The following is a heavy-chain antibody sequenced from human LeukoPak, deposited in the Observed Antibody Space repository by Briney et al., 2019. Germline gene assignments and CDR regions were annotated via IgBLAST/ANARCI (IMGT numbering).Heavy chain of an antibody. V-gene: IGHV3-23*01. CDR2: ISGSGGST. Sequence: GGSLRLSCAASGLTFSSFAMTWVRQAPGKGLEWVSVISGSGGSTNYADSVKGRFAISRDNSKNTVYLQMNSLRGEDTAVYYCARDRSSGWSYPNRYFDPWGRGTLLTVSS. CDR3: ARDRSSGWSYPNRYFDP. D-gene: IGHD6-19*01. CDR1: GLTFSSFA. J-gene: IGHJ2*01.